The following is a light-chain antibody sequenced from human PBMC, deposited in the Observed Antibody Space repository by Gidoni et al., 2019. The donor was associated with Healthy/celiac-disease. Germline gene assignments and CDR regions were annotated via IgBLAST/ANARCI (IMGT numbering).Light chain of an antibody. J-gene: IGKJ1*01. V-gene: IGKV1-8*01. CDR2: AAS. Sequence: AIRMTQSPSSFSASTGDRVTITCRASQGISSYLAWYQQKPGKAPKLLIYAASTLQSGVPSRFSGSGSGTDFTLTISCLQSDDFATYYCQQYYSYPPRTFGQGTKVEIK. CDR1: QGISSY. CDR3: QQYYSYPPRT.